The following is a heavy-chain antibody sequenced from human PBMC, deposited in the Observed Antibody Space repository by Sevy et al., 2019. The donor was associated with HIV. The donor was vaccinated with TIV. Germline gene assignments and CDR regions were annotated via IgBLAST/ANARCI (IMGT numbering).Heavy chain of an antibody. V-gene: IGHV4-30-4*01. CDR2: IHYSGGT. J-gene: IGHJ4*02. CDR1: GGSISSSDSY. CDR3: ASKRGYNHGPFDY. Sequence: SETLSLTCTVSGGSISSSDSYWSWIRQPPGKGLEWIGYIHYSGGTYYNPFLKSRFALSVDTSEKQFSLKLSFLTAAETAVYYCASKRGYNHGPFDYWGQGALVTVSS. D-gene: IGHD5-12*01.